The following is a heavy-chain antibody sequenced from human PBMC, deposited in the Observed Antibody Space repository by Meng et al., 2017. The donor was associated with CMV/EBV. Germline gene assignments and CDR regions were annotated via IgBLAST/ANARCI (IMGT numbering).Heavy chain of an antibody. CDR1: GFTFSSYS. CDR3: ASREYSSSYYFDY. CDR2: ISSSSSSI. Sequence: GGSPRLSCAASGFTFSSYSMNWVRQAPGKGLEWLSYISSSSSSIYYADSVKGRFTISRDNAKNSLYLQMNSLRAEDTAVYYCASREYSSSYYFDYWGQGTLVTVSS. V-gene: IGHV3-48*04. J-gene: IGHJ4*02. D-gene: IGHD6-6*01.